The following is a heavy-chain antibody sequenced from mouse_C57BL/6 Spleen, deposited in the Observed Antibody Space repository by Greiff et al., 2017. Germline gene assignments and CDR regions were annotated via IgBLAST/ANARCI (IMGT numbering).Heavy chain of an antibody. CDR2: ISSGSSTI. D-gene: IGHD1-1*01. Sequence: EVKLQESGGGLVKPGGSLKLSCAASGFTFSDYGMHWVRQAPEKGLEWVAYISSGSSTIYYADTVKGRFTISRDNSKNTLFLQMTSLSSEDTAMYYCARPYYYGRAMDYWGQGTSVTVSS. J-gene: IGHJ4*01. CDR3: ARPYYYGRAMDY. V-gene: IGHV5-17*01. CDR1: GFTFSDYG.